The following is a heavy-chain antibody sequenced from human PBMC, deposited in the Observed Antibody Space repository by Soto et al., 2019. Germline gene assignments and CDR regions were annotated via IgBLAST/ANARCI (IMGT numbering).Heavy chain of an antibody. Sequence: GGSLRLSCAASGFTFSSYGMHWVRQAPGKGLEWVAVIWYDGSNKYYADSVKGRFTISRDNSKNTLYLQMNSLRSEDTAVYYCARDLIPTGTKSIGWFDPWGQGTLVTVSS. CDR3: ARDLIPTGTKSIGWFDP. CDR1: GFTFSSYG. CDR2: IWYDGSNK. V-gene: IGHV3-33*01. J-gene: IGHJ5*02. D-gene: IGHD1-7*01.